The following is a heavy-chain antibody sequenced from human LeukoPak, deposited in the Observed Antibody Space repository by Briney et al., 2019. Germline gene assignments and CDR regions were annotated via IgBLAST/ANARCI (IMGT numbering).Heavy chain of an antibody. J-gene: IGHJ4*02. CDR2: ISYDGSNK. D-gene: IGHD2-15*01. CDR1: GFTFSSYG. V-gene: IGHV3-30*18. Sequence: PGRSLRLSCAASGFTFSSYGMHWVRQAPGKGLEWVAVISYDGSNKYSADSVKGRFTISRDNSKNTLYLQMNSLRAEDTAVYYCAKDFRFDCSGGSCYPYYFDYWGQGTLVTVSS. CDR3: AKDFRFDCSGGSCYPYYFDY.